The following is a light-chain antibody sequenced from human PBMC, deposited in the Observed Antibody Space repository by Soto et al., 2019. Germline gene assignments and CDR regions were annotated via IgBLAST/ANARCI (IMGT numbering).Light chain of an antibody. CDR2: DAS. V-gene: IGKV3-20*01. J-gene: IGKJ1*01. CDR3: QQCDGSPWT. CDR1: HSVTSTY. Sequence: ALTQSPATPSLSPGERATLGFRASHSVTSTYLAWYQQKPGQAPRLLIYDASTRAPGVPDRFSGSGSGTDFTLSISRLEPEDFAVYFCQQCDGSPWTFGQGTKVDIK.